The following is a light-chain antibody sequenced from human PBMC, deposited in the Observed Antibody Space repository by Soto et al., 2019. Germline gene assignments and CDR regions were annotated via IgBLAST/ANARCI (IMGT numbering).Light chain of an antibody. Sequence: DIQMTQSPSSVSASVGDRVTITCRASQGITKWLAWYQQKPGKAPNLLIYAASSLQSGVPSRFSGSGSGTDFTLTISSLQPEGFATYYCQQANSFPLTFGQGTRLEIK. CDR2: AAS. V-gene: IGKV1-12*01. CDR3: QQANSFPLT. J-gene: IGKJ5*01. CDR1: QGITKW.